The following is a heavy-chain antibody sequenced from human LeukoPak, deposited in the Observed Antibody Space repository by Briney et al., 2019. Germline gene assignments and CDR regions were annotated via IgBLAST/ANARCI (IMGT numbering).Heavy chain of an antibody. D-gene: IGHD5-12*01. CDR3: STALSGYEGLWDY. Sequence: GGSLRLSCAASGFTFSNAWMTWVRQAPGKGLEWVGGIKSKTDAVTTDYAAPVKGRFTISRDDSKNTLYLQMNSLKTENTAVYYCSTALSGYEGLWDYWGQGTLVTVSS. J-gene: IGHJ4*02. V-gene: IGHV3-15*01. CDR2: IKSKTDAVTT. CDR1: GFTFSNAW.